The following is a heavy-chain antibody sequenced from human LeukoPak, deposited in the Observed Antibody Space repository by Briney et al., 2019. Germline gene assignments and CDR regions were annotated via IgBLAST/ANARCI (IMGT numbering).Heavy chain of an antibody. Sequence: GGPLRLSCAASGFTFSSYAMSWVRRTPGKGLEWVSAISGNGGSTYYADSVKGRFTISRDNSKNTLYLQMNSLRAEDTAVYYCAKEEEMASELDYWGQGTLVTVSS. V-gene: IGHV3-23*01. CDR1: GFTFSSYA. CDR2: ISGNGGST. CDR3: AKEEEMASELDY. D-gene: IGHD5-24*01. J-gene: IGHJ4*02.